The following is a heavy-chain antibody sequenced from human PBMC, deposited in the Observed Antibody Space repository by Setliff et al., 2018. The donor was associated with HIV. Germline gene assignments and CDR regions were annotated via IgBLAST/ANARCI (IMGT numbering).Heavy chain of an antibody. CDR2: ISRNSGSI. D-gene: IGHD5-12*01. CDR1: GFTFDDYA. J-gene: IGHJ4*02. V-gene: IGHV3-9*01. CDR3: AKDIRHSGYDHFDY. Sequence: PGGSLRLSCAASGFTFDDYAMHWVRQAPGKGLEWVSGISRNSGSIGYADSVKGRFTISRDNAKNSLYLQMNSLRAEDTALYYCAKDIRHSGYDHFDYWGQGTLVTVSS.